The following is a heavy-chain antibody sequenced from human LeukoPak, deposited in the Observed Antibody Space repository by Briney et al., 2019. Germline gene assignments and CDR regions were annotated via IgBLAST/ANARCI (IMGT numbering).Heavy chain of an antibody. CDR2: ISAYNGNT. D-gene: IGHD5-12*01. CDR1: GYTFTSYG. Sequence: ASVKFSCKASGYTFTSYGISWVRQAPGQGLEWMGWISAYNGNTNYAQKLQGRVTMTTDTSTSTAYMELRSLRSDDTAVYYCASFNSGYDYWFDPWGQGTLVTVSS. CDR3: ASFNSGYDYWFDP. J-gene: IGHJ5*02. V-gene: IGHV1-18*01.